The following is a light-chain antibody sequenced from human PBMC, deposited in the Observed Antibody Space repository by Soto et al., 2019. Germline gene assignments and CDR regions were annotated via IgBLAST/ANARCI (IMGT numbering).Light chain of an antibody. V-gene: IGKV4-1*01. CDR3: QQYYSVPYT. Sequence: DFVLTQSPDSLAVSLGERATVNCKSSQSVLYSSNNKNYLAWYQQKPGQPPKLLIYSASTRESGVPDRFSGSGSGTDFTLTISSLQAEDVAVYYCQQYYSVPYTSGQGTQLEIK. J-gene: IGKJ2*01. CDR1: QSVLYSSNNKNY. CDR2: SAS.